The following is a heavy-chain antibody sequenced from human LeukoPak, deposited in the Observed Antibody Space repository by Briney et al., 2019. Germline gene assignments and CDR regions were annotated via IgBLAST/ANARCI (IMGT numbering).Heavy chain of an antibody. CDR2: ISAYNGNT. V-gene: IGHV1-18*01. Sequence: ASVKVSCKASGYTFTSYGISWVRQAPGQGLEWMGWISAYNGNTNYAQKFQGRVTITADESTSTAYMELSSLRSEDTAVYYCARDQIGGDAGGSSRMDYWGQGTLVTVSS. D-gene: IGHD2-21*02. J-gene: IGHJ4*02. CDR3: ARDQIGGDAGGSSRMDY. CDR1: GYTFTSYG.